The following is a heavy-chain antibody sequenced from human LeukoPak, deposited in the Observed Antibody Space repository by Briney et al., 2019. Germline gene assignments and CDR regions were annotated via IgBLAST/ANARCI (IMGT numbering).Heavy chain of an antibody. CDR2: ISSSGSTI. Sequence: PGGSLRLSCAASGFTFSDYYMSWIRQAPGKGLEWVSYISSSGSTIYYADSVKGRFTISRDNAKNSLYLQMNSLRTEDTALYYCAKDIRYSSSPNVDYWGQGTLVTVSS. CDR3: AKDIRYSSSPNVDY. D-gene: IGHD6-6*01. V-gene: IGHV3-11*01. J-gene: IGHJ4*02. CDR1: GFTFSDYY.